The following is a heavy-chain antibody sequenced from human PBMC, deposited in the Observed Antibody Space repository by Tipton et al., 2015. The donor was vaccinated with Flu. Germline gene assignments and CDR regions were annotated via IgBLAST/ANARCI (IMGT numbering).Heavy chain of an antibody. CDR2: IYYSGST. D-gene: IGHD1-7*01. CDR1: GGSVSRFH. Sequence: LRLSCTVSGGSVSRFHWSWLRQPPGKGLEWIGYIYYSGSTNYNPSLKSRVAISIDTSKNQFSLKLSSVTAADTAVYFCARVGTSWNYALDYWGQGTLVTVSS. V-gene: IGHV4-59*02. CDR3: ARVGTSWNYALDY. J-gene: IGHJ4*02.